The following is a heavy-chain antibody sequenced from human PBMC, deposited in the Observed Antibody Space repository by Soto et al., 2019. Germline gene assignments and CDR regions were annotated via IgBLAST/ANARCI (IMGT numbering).Heavy chain of an antibody. D-gene: IGHD3-10*01. CDR1: GFTFSSYA. V-gene: IGHV3-23*01. CDR2: ISGSGGST. J-gene: IGHJ5*02. CDR3: AKDRTDYYGSGNNWFDP. Sequence: EVQLLESGGGLVQPGGSLRLSCAASGFTFSSYAMSWVRQAPGKGLEWVSAISGSGGSTYYADSVKGRFTISRDNSKIALYLQMNRVRAEDTAVYYCAKDRTDYYGSGNNWFDPWGQGTLVSVSS.